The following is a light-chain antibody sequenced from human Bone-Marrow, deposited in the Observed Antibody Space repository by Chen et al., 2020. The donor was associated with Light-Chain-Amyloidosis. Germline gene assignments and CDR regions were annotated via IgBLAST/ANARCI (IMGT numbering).Light chain of an antibody. V-gene: IGLV1-47*01. J-gene: IGLJ2*01. CDR3: AASDDSLSAV. CDR1: GSNIGDNY. CDR2: RDI. Sequence: QSVLTQPPSASGTPGQRVTISCSGSGSNIGDNYVYWYQQLPGTAPKLLIYRDIQRPSGVPDRFSGYNSGTSASLAISGLRSEDEAVYYCAASDDSLSAVFGGGTKLTVL.